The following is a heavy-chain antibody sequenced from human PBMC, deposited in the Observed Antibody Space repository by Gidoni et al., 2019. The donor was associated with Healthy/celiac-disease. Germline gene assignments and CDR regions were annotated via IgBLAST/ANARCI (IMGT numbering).Heavy chain of an antibody. Sequence: QVQLQESGPGLVKPSETLSLTCAVSGYSISRGYYWGWIRQPPGKGLEWIGSIYHSGSTYYNPSLKSRVTISVDTSKNQFSLKLSSVTAADTAVYYCARESSSSSWNWFDPWGQGTLVTVSS. CDR3: ARESSSSSWNWFDP. J-gene: IGHJ5*02. CDR1: GYSISRGYY. CDR2: IYHSGST. V-gene: IGHV4-38-2*02. D-gene: IGHD6-6*01.